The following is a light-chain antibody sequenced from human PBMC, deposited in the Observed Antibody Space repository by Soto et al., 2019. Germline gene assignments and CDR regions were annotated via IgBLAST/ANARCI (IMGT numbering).Light chain of an antibody. J-gene: IGLJ1*01. CDR2: GAS. CDR3: QSYDSSLTVYV. Sequence: QSALTQPPSVSGAPGQRVTISCTGSSSNIGAGYDVHWYQQLPGTAPKLLIYGASNRPSGVPDRFSGSKSGTSASLAITGLQAEDEADYYCQSYDSSLTVYVFGTGTKLTVL. CDR1: SSNIGAGYD. V-gene: IGLV1-40*01.